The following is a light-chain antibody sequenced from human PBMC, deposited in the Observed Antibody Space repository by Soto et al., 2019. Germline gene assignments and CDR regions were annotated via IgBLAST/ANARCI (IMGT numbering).Light chain of an antibody. J-gene: IGLJ2*01. Sequence: QSVLTQPPSVSAAPGQKVTISCSGSSSNIGNRYVSWYQQLPGTAPKLLIYENDKRPSGIPDRFSGSKSGTSATLGITGLQTGDEADYYCGTWDDSLKLGVFGGGTKPTVL. V-gene: IGLV1-51*02. CDR3: GTWDDSLKLGV. CDR1: SSNIGNRY. CDR2: END.